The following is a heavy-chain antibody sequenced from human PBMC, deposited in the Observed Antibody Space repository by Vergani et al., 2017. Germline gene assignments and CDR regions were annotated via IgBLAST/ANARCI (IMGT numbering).Heavy chain of an antibody. Sequence: QVQLVQSGAEVKKPGSSVKVSCKASGGTFSSYTISWVRQAPGQGLEWMGRIIPILGIANYAQKFQGRVTITADKSTSTAYMELSSLRSEDTAVYYCARDRGYSYGYTLYYYYMDVWGKGTTVTVSS. D-gene: IGHD5-18*01. J-gene: IGHJ6*03. CDR2: IIPILGIA. CDR3: ARDRGYSYGYTLYYYYMDV. CDR1: GGTFSSYT. V-gene: IGHV1-69*08.